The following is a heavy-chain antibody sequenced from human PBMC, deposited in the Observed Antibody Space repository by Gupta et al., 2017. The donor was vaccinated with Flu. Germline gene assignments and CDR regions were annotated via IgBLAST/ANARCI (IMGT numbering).Heavy chain of an antibody. CDR2: IRSSAVT. CDR1: GFDFNRYE. CDR3: ARGHWDN. Sequence: EVLLVESGGVLVQPGWSLRLPCTASGFDFNRYEMSWVRQAPGRGVAWVAFIRSSAVTYYTYPVSGRFTISRDNANNLLYLQMSSLRGEDTAVYYCARGHWDNWGQGTLVTVSS. J-gene: IGHJ4*02. V-gene: IGHV3-48*03.